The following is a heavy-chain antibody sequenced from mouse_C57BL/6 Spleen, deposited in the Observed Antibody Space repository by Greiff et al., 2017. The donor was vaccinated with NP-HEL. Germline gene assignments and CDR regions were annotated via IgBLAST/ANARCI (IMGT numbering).Heavy chain of an antibody. Sequence: QVQLQQSGPGLVQPSQRLSIPCTVSGFSLTSYGVHWVRQPPGKGLEWLGVIWSGGSTDYTAAFISRLSISKDNSKSQVFFKMNSLQADDTAIYYCAKNPQYYYAMDYWGQGTSVTVSA. CDR2: IWSGGST. V-gene: IGHV2-4*01. CDR3: AKNPQYYYAMDY. J-gene: IGHJ4*01. CDR1: GFSLTSYG.